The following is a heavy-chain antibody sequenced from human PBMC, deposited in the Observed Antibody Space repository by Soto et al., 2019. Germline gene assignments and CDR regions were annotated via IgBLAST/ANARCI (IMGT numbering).Heavy chain of an antibody. CDR3: ATALLDPYYYYGMDV. CDR2: IYTSGST. J-gene: IGHJ6*02. V-gene: IGHV4-4*07. D-gene: IGHD1-1*01. CDR1: GGSISSYY. Sequence: QVQLQESGPGLVKPSETLSLTCTVSGGSISSYYWSWIRQPAGKGLQWIGRIYTSGSTNYNPSLKSRVTMSVDTSKNQFSLKLSSVTAADPAVYYCATALLDPYYYYGMDVWGQGTTVTVSS.